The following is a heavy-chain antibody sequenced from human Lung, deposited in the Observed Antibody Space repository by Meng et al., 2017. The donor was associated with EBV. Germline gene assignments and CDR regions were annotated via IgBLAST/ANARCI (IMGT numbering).Heavy chain of an antibody. CDR2: IYYSGRT. D-gene: IGHD4-17*01. Sequence: LQLQESGPGLVKPSETLSLTCTVSGGSISSNTYYWGWIRQPPGKGLEWIGTIYYSGRTYYNPSLKSRVTISVDTSKNQFSLKLSSVTAADTAVYYCASQDYGFDYWGQGTLVTVSS. V-gene: IGHV4-39*01. J-gene: IGHJ4*02. CDR3: ASQDYGFDY. CDR1: GGSISSNTYY.